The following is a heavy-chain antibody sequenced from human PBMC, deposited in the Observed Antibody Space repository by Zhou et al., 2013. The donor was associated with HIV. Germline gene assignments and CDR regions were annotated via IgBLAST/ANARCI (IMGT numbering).Heavy chain of an antibody. Sequence: QVHLVQSGAEVKMPGASVKVSCKASGYTFSDYYIHWVRQAPGQGPEWMGWINPNSGGTSYAQKFQGRVTMTTDTSISTAYMDLSRLRSDDTAVYYCARVVGDTKNVVATIGGGFDYWGQGTLVTVSS. CDR1: GYTFSDYY. J-gene: IGHJ4*02. CDR3: ARVVGDTKNVVATIGGGFDY. D-gene: IGHD5-12*01. CDR2: INPNSGGT. V-gene: IGHV1-2*02.